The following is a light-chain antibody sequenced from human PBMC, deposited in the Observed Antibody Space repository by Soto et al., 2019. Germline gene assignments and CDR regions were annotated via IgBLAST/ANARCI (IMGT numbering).Light chain of an antibody. V-gene: IGKV3-11*01. CDR2: DAS. CDR1: QSVSTY. CDR3: QQRSNWRT. Sequence: EIVLTQSPATLSLSPGERATLSCRASQSVSTYLAWYQQKPGQAPRLLIYDASNRATGIPVRFSGSGSGTDFTLTISSLEPEDFVVYYCQQRSNWRTFGQGTKGEIK. J-gene: IGKJ1*01.